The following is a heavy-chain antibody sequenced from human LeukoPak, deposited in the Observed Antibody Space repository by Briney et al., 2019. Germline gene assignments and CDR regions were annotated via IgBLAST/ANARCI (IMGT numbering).Heavy chain of an antibody. Sequence: PGGSLRLSCAASGFTFSSYRMNWVRQAPGKGLEWVSSISSSSSYIYYADSVKGRFTISRDNAKNSLYLQMKSLRAEDTAVYYCARGHRIGGDPYWGQGTLVTVSS. CDR3: ARGHRIGGDPY. CDR1: GFTFSSYR. J-gene: IGHJ4*02. CDR2: ISSSSSYI. D-gene: IGHD3-10*01. V-gene: IGHV3-21*01.